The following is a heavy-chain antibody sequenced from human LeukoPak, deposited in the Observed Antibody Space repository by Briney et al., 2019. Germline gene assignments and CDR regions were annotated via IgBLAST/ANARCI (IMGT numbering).Heavy chain of an antibody. J-gene: IGHJ3*02. CDR1: GFTFSSYG. D-gene: IGHD3-22*01. Sequence: GGSLRLSCAASGFTFSSYGMHWVRQAPGKGLEWVSAISGSGGSTYYADSVEGRFTISRDNSKNTLYLQMNSLRAEDTAVYYCAKACITMIVVVIPDAFDIWGQGTMVTVSS. CDR2: ISGSGGST. V-gene: IGHV3-23*01. CDR3: AKACITMIVVVIPDAFDI.